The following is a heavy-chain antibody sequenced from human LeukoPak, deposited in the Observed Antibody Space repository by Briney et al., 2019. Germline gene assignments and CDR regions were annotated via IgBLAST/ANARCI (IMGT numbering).Heavy chain of an antibody. CDR1: GDRVFKIRVT. J-gene: IGHJ4*02. Sequence: SQTLSLTCGISGDRVFKIRVTWNWIRQSPSRGLEWLGRTYYRSKWYNDYAVSVKSRLTINPDTSKNQFSLQLDSVTPEDTAVYYCARGGYGMTVAQFDYWGQGTLVTVSS. D-gene: IGHD6-19*01. V-gene: IGHV6-1*01. CDR2: TYYRSKWYN. CDR3: ARGGYGMTVAQFDY.